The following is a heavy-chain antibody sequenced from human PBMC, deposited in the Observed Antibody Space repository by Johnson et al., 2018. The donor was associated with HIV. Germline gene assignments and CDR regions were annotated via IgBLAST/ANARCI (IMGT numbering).Heavy chain of an antibody. V-gene: IGHV3-33*01. CDR3: ARELQLWFSAFDI. J-gene: IGHJ3*02. D-gene: IGHD5-18*01. Sequence: QVQLVESGGGVVQPGGSLRLSCAASGFTFTSYCMHWLRQAPGKGLEWVAVIWYDGSNIYYAASVKGRFTISRDNPRNTLYLQMNSLRAEDTAVYYCARELQLWFSAFDIWGQGTMVTVSS. CDR1: GFTFTSYC. CDR2: IWYDGSNI.